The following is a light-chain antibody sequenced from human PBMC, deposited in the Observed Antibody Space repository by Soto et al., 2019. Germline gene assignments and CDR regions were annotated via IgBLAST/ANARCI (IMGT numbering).Light chain of an antibody. CDR2: DVS. Sequence: QSVLIQPPSVSGSPGQSVTISCTGTTSDVGDYNYVSWYQQHPGNAPKLMIYDVSKRPSGVPDRFSGSKSGNTASLTISGLQAEDEADYYCCSYAGGPYVFGTGTKVTVL. J-gene: IGLJ1*01. V-gene: IGLV2-11*01. CDR1: TSDVGDYNY. CDR3: CSYAGGPYV.